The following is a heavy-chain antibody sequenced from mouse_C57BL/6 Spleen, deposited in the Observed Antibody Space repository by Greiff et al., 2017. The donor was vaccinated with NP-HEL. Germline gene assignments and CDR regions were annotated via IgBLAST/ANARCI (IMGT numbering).Heavy chain of an antibody. CDR3: ARRYAGSSYGGNY. CDR1: GYTFTSYW. J-gene: IGHJ2*01. D-gene: IGHD1-1*01. Sequence: QVQLQQPGAELVKPGASVKMSCKASGYTFTSYWITWVKQRPGQGLEWIGDIYPGSGSTNYNEKFKSKATLTVDTSSSTAYMQLSSLTSEDSAVYCGARRYAGSSYGGNYWGQGTTLTVSS. CDR2: IYPGSGST. V-gene: IGHV1-55*01.